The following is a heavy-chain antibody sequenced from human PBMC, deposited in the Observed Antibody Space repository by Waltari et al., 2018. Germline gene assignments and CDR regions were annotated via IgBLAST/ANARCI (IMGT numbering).Heavy chain of an antibody. CDR3: ARNGDYYDSAAYYRP. CDR2: ISYDGSNK. Sequence: QAQLVQSGGGVVPPGRSLSLSCAASGFPFRSYPFNGPRQPPGKGLGWVAAISYDGSNKHYADTVKGRFSISRENTKNTLHLQMDSLRPEDTAVYYWARNGDYYDSAAYYRPWGQGTLVTVSS. J-gene: IGHJ4*02. D-gene: IGHD3-22*01. CDR1: GFPFRSYP. V-gene: IGHV3-30-3*01.